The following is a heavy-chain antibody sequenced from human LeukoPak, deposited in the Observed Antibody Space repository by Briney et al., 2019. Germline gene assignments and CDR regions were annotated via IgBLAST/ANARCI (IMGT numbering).Heavy chain of an antibody. CDR2: INYSGST. V-gene: IGHV4-59*01. J-gene: IGHJ4*02. Sequence: PSETLSLTCTVSGGSISRYYWSWIRQPPGKGLEWIGYINYSGSTNYNPSLKSRVTISVDTSKTQFSLKLSSVTAADTAVYYCARGYCSGGSCFAYLDYWGQGTLVTVSS. CDR1: GGSISRYY. D-gene: IGHD2-15*01. CDR3: ARGYCSGGSCFAYLDY.